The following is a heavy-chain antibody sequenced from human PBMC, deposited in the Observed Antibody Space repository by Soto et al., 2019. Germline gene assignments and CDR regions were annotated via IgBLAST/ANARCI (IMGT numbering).Heavy chain of an antibody. CDR1: GGSFSGYY. D-gene: IGHD6-13*01. V-gene: IGHV4-34*01. CDR3: ARGRVRRGMDV. Sequence: SETLSLTCAVYGGSFSGYYWIWIRQPPGKGLEWIGEINHSGSTNYNPSLKSRVTISVDTSKNQFSLKLSSVTAADTAVYYCARGRVRRGMDVWGQGTTVTVSS. CDR2: INHSGST. J-gene: IGHJ6*02.